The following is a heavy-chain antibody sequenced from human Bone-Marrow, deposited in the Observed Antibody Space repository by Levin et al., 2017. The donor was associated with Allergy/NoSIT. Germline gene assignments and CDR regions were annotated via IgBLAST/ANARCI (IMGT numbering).Heavy chain of an antibody. Sequence: GESLKISCKASGYTFTSYDINWVRQATGQGLEWMGWMNPNSGNTGYAQKFQGRVTMTRNTSISTAYMELSSLRSEDTAVYYCARGAYRLPYSSSSYDYYYYGMDVWGQGTTVTVSS. CDR2: MNPNSGNT. CDR3: ARGAYRLPYSSSSYDYYYYGMDV. V-gene: IGHV1-8*01. D-gene: IGHD6-6*01. CDR1: GYTFTSYD. J-gene: IGHJ6*02.